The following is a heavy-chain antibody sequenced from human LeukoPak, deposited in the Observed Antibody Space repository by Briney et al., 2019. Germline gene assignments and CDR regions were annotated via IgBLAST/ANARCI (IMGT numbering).Heavy chain of an antibody. Sequence: PGGSLRLSCAASGFTFSTYNMNWVRQAPGKGLEWVSSISSSGSTIYYADSVKGRFTISRDNAKNSLYLQMNSLRAEDTAVYYCARDAVPRFDPWGQGTLVTVSS. CDR3: ARDAVPRFDP. J-gene: IGHJ5*02. CDR2: ISSSGSTI. D-gene: IGHD6-6*01. V-gene: IGHV3-48*04. CDR1: GFTFSTYN.